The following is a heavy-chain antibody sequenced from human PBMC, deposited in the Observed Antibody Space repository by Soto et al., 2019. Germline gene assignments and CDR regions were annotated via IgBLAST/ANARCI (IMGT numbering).Heavy chain of an antibody. V-gene: IGHV1-18*01. CDR1: GYTPTNYD. CDR2: ISAYNGNR. D-gene: IGHD1-26*01. CDR3: ARALYRSGTYYAFDN. Sequence: QVPLVQSGPEVKKPGASVTVSCKTSGYTPTNYDIGWVRQAPGQGLEWMGWISAYNGNRNSAQKLQGRLTMTTDTSTKTAYMELRSLRSDETAVYFCARALYRSGTYYAFDNWGQGTPVTNSS. J-gene: IGHJ4*02.